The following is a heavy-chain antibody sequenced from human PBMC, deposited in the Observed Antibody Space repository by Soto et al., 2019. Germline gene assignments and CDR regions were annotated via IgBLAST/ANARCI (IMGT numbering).Heavy chain of an antibody. CDR2: IKSKTDGGTT. CDR3: TSSMIRGVIRPY. CDR1: GFTFSNAW. V-gene: IGHV3-15*01. D-gene: IGHD3-10*01. J-gene: IGHJ4*02. Sequence: GGSLRLSCAASGFTFSNAWMSWVRQAPGKGLEWVGRIKSKTDGGTTDYAAPVKGRFTISRDDSKNTLYLQMNSLRTEDTAVYYCTSSMIRGVIRPYWGQGTLVTVPQ.